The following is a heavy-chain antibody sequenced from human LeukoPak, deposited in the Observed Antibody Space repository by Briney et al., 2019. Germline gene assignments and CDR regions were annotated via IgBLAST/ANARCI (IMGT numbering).Heavy chain of an antibody. D-gene: IGHD5-24*01. Sequence: PSETLSLTCTVSGGSISSYYWSWIRQPPGKGLEWIGYIYYSGSTNYNPSLKSRVTISVDTSKNQFSLKLSSVTAADTAVYYCARPNRRDGYNYDAFDIWGQGTMVTVSS. J-gene: IGHJ3*02. V-gene: IGHV4-59*08. CDR2: IYYSGST. CDR1: GGSISSYY. CDR3: ARPNRRDGYNYDAFDI.